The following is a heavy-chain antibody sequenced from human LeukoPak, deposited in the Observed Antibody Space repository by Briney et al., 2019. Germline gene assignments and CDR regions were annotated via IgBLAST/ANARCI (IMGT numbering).Heavy chain of an antibody. D-gene: IGHD5-18*01. Sequence: SVKVSCKASGGTFSRYAISWVRQASRLGREWMGRIIPILRIANYAQKFQGRVTITADKSTSTAYMELSSLRSEDTAVYYCAVPTWIQLWLRGAPSYFDYWGQGTLVTVSS. CDR2: IIPILRIA. CDR3: AVPTWIQLWLRGAPSYFDY. J-gene: IGHJ4*02. CDR1: GGTFSRYA. V-gene: IGHV1-69*04.